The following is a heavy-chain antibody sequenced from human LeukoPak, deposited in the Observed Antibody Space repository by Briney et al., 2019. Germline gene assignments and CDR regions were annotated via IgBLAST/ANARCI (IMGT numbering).Heavy chain of an antibody. V-gene: IGHV4-31*03. CDR3: ARALYSYGFRGYYYYYMDV. Sequence: PSETLSLTCTVSGGSISSGGYYWSWIRQHPGKGLEWIGYIYYSGSTYYNPSLKSRVTISVDTSKNQFSLKLSSVTAADTAVYYCARALYSYGFRGYYYYYMDVWGKGTTVTVSS. CDR1: GGSISSGGYY. J-gene: IGHJ6*03. D-gene: IGHD5-18*01. CDR2: IYYSGST.